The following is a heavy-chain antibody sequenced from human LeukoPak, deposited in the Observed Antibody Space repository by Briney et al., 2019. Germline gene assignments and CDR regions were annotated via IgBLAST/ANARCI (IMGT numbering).Heavy chain of an antibody. CDR2: ISYDGSNK. V-gene: IGHV3-30*03. CDR1: GFTFSSYS. J-gene: IGHJ4*02. CDR3: ATDFAEAFDY. Sequence: GGSLRLSCAASGFTFSSYSMNWVRQAPGKGLEWVAVISYDGSNKYYADPVKGRFTISRDNFKNTLYLQMSSLRTEDTAVYYCATDFAEAFDYWGQGTLVTVSS.